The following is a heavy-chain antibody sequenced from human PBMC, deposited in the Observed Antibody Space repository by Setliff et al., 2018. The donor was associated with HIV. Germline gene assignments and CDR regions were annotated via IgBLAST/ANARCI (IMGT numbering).Heavy chain of an antibody. Sequence: SETLSLTCTVSGGSIDSYYCTWIRQPPLKGLEWIGYIYYTGSTNYYPSLRSRVTISVDTSKNQFSLRLSSVTAADTAVYYCARGRGVIKEKPFDEWGQGTLVTVSS. J-gene: IGHJ4*02. CDR2: IYYTGST. V-gene: IGHV4-59*01. D-gene: IGHD3-10*01. CDR3: ARGRGVIKEKPFDE. CDR1: GGSIDSYY.